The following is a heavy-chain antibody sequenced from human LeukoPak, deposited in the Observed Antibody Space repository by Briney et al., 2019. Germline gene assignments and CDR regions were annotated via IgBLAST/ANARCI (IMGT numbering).Heavy chain of an antibody. CDR2: IWYDGSNK. J-gene: IGHJ4*02. D-gene: IGHD3-22*01. V-gene: IGHV3-33*01. CDR1: GFTFSSYG. CDR3: ARDGVLSYYCDSSGYSDY. Sequence: GVLRLSCAASGFTFSSYGMHWVRQAPGKGLEWVAVIWYDGSNKYYADSVKGRFTISRDNSKNTLYLQMNSLRAEDTAVYYCARDGVLSYYCDSSGYSDYWGQGTLVTVSS.